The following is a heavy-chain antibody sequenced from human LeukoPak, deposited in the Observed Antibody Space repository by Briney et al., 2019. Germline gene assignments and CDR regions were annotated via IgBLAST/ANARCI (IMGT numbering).Heavy chain of an antibody. J-gene: IGHJ4*02. CDR1: GYSFTSYW. V-gene: IGHV5-51*01. CDR3: ARRRISSVAGNYYFDY. CDR2: IYPGDSDT. Sequence: GESLKISCKGSGYSFTSYWIGWVRQMPGKGLEWMGIIYPGDSDTRYSPSFQGQVTISADKSISTAYLRWSSLKASDTAMYYCARRRISSVAGNYYFDYWGQGTLVTVSS. D-gene: IGHD6-19*01.